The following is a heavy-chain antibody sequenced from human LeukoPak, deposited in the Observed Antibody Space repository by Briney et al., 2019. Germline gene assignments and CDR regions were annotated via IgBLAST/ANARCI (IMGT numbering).Heavy chain of an antibody. CDR1: GFTFSSYG. J-gene: IGHJ4*02. V-gene: IGHV3-30*02. Sequence: GGSLRLSCAASGFTFSSYGMHWVRQAPGKGLEWVAFIRYDGSNKYYADSVKGRFTISRDNSKNTLYLQMNSLRAEDTAVYYCAKNRAIWGIAVAGRGHYFDYWGQGTLVTVSS. CDR2: IRYDGSNK. D-gene: IGHD6-19*01. CDR3: AKNRAIWGIAVAGRGHYFDY.